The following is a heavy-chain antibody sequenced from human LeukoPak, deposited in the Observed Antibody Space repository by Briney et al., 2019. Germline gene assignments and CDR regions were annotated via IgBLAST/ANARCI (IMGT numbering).Heavy chain of an antibody. Sequence: GGTLRLSCAASGFTFSSHGMSWVRQAPGKGLEWVSSIRSTGDSTFYADSVKGRFTISRDNSKNTVYLLMNSLRTEDTAVYYCARSASGWYDYWGQGTLVTVSS. CDR1: GFTFSSHG. J-gene: IGHJ4*02. V-gene: IGHV3-23*01. CDR3: ARSASGWYDY. CDR2: IRSTGDST. D-gene: IGHD6-19*01.